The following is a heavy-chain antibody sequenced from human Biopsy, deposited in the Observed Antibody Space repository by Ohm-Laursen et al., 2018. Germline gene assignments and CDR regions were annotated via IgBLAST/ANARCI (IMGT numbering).Heavy chain of an antibody. J-gene: IGHJ6*02. Sequence: GSLRLSCAASGFTFNNYGMQWVRQAPGKGLEWVAFIFYDGSNTYYADSVKGRFTISRDNSRDTLYLQMSSLRAEDTAVYYCAKDRYNYTPIGGFSMYVWGQGTTVTVSS. CDR2: IFYDGSNT. CDR1: GFTFNNYG. CDR3: AKDRYNYTPIGGFSMYV. D-gene: IGHD5-18*01. V-gene: IGHV3-30*02.